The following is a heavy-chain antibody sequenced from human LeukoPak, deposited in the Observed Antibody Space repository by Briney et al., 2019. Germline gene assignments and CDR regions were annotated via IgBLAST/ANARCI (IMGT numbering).Heavy chain of an antibody. CDR1: GFIFSNSN. D-gene: IGHD2-15*01. Sequence: GGSLRLSCAASGFIFSNSNINWVRQAPGKGLEWVSSISSSSSYISYADSVKGRFTISRDNAKTSLYLQMNSLRVEDTAVYYCARDVGWFRFDYWGHGTLVTASS. CDR2: ISSSSSYI. V-gene: IGHV3-21*04. J-gene: IGHJ4*01. CDR3: ARDVGWFRFDY.